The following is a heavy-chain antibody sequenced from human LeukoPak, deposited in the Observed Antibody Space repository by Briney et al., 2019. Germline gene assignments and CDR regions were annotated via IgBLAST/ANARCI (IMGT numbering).Heavy chain of an antibody. CDR2: ISGSGGST. D-gene: IGHD3-22*01. Sequence: GGSLRLSCAASGFTFSSYAMSWVRQAPGKGLEWVAAISGSGGSTYYADSVKGRFTISRDNSKNTLYLQMSSLRAEDTAVYYCARGYYYDSTADNAFDIWGQGTMVTVSS. CDR1: GFTFSSYA. J-gene: IGHJ3*02. V-gene: IGHV3-23*01. CDR3: ARGYYYDSTADNAFDI.